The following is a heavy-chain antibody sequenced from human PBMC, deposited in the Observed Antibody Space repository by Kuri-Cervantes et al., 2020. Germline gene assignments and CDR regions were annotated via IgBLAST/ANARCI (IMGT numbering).Heavy chain of an antibody. CDR2: ISAYNGNT. D-gene: IGHD4-23*01. CDR1: GYTLTSYG. V-gene: IGHV1-18*01. CDR3: ARDPDYGGNSGVDY. J-gene: IGHJ4*02. Sequence: ASVKVSCKASGYTLTSYGISWVRQAPGQGLEWVGWISAYNGNTNYAQKLQGRVTMTTDTSTSTAYMELRSLRSDDTAVYYCARDPDYGGNSGVDYWGQGTLVTVSS.